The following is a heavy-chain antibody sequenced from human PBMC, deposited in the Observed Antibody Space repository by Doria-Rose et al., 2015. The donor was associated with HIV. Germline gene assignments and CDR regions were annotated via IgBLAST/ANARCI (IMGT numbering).Heavy chain of an antibody. CDR2: IFSDDER. CDR1: GVSLSSPGMG. D-gene: IGHD6-13*01. V-gene: IGHV2-26*01. J-gene: IGHJ4*02. Sequence: QVTLKESGPVLVKPTETLTLTCTVSGVSLSSPGMGVSWIRQPPGKALEWLANIFSDDERSYKTSLMSRLTISRGTSKRQVVLTMTDMDPVDTATYYCARIKSSRWYHKYYLDFWGQGTLVIVSA. CDR3: ARIKSSRWYHKYYLDF.